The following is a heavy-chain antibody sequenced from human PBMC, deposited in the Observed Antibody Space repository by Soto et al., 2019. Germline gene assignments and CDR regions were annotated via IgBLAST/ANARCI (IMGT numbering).Heavy chain of an antibody. V-gene: IGHV3-23*01. CDR2: IGGNGFTT. J-gene: IGHJ6*02. CDR3: AKDDDGPARGSYSFYYGMEV. D-gene: IGHD5-12*01. CDR1: GFTFSNYA. Sequence: GGSLRLSSAASGFTFSNYAMSWVRQAPGKGLEWVSVIGGNGFTTYYADSVKGRFTISRDNSKNTLYLQMNSLSAEDTAVYYCAKDDDGPARGSYSFYYGMEVWGQGTTVTVSS.